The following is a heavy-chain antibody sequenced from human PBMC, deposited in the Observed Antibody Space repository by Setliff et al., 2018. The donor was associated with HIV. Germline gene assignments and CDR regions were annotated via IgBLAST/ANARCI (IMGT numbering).Heavy chain of an antibody. CDR2: ISHGGRS. CDR3: ARGSLGVGRRRPFDP. D-gene: IGHD1-26*01. J-gene: IGHJ5*02. Sequence: SETLSLTCAVYNGSFSEYYWTWVRQPPGKELEWIGEISHGGRSTYNPSLKSRVTMSVDTSNNHFSLNLNSVTAADTAVYYCARGSLGVGRRRPFDPWGQGTLVTVSS. CDR1: NGSFSEYY. V-gene: IGHV4-34*01.